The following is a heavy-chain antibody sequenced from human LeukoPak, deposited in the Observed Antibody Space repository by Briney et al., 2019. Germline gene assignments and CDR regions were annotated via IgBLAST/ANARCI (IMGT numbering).Heavy chain of an antibody. J-gene: IGHJ4*02. CDR3: AASDPELCSGWYLCPFDY. D-gene: IGHD6-19*01. CDR1: NYTFTSYG. Sequence: ASVKVSCKASNYTFTSYGISWVRQAPGQGLEWMAWMNAYNGDTNYAQKFQGRVTLTTDTSTSTAYMELRSLRSDDTAVYYCAASDPELCSGWYLCPFDYWGQGTLVTVSS. CDR2: MNAYNGDT. V-gene: IGHV1-18*01.